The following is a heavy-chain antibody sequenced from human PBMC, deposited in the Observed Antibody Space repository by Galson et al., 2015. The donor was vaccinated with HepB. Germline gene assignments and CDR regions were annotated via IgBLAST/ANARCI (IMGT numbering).Heavy chain of an antibody. D-gene: IGHD1-26*01. CDR1: GFTFSSYG. CDR2: IWHDGSNK. CDR3: AREGYSGSPGGNYYYGMDV. Sequence: LRLSCAASGFTFSSYGMHWVRQAPGKGLEWGDGIWHDGSNKYYADSVKGRFTISRDNSKNTLYLQMNSLRAEDTAVYYCAREGYSGSPGGNYYYGMDVWGQGTTVTVSS. V-gene: IGHV3-33*08. J-gene: IGHJ6*02.